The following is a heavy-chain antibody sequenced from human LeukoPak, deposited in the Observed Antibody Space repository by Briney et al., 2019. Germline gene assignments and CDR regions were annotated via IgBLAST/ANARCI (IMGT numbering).Heavy chain of an antibody. CDR2: INGSGGRT. CDR3: AKYRGIPK. Sequence: GGSLRLSCAASGFTFSSYGMSWVRQAPGKGLEWVSDINGSGGRTYYADSVKGRFTISRDNSKNTLYLQMNSLRAEDTAIYYCAKYRGIPKWGQGTLVTVSS. D-gene: IGHD3-10*01. J-gene: IGHJ4*02. V-gene: IGHV3-23*01. CDR1: GFTFSSYG.